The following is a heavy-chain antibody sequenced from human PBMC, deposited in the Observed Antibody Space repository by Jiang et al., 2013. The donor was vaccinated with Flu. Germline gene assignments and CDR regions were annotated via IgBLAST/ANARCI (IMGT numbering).Heavy chain of an antibody. CDR2: ISWNSGSI. V-gene: IGHV3-9*01. D-gene: IGHD3-3*01. CDR1: GFTFDDYA. J-gene: IGHJ3*02. CDR3: AKDIGIFGVVQWKGAFDI. Sequence: VQLLESGGGLVQPGRSLRLSCAASGFTFDDYAMHWVRQAPGKGLEWVSGISWNSGSIGYADSVKGRFTISRDNAKNSLYLQMNSLRAEDTALYYCAKDIGIFGVVQWKGAFDIWGQGTMVTVSS.